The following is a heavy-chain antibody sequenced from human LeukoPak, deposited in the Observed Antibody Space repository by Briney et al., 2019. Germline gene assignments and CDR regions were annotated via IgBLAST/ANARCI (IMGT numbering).Heavy chain of an antibody. Sequence: SETLSLTCTVSGYSISSGYYWGWIRRPPGKGLEWIGSIYHSGSTYYNPSLKSRVTISVDTSKNQFSLKLRSVTAADTAVYYCARGKSRGSHIDYWGQGTLVTVSS. CDR1: GYSISSGYY. CDR2: IYHSGST. CDR3: ARGKSRGSHIDY. V-gene: IGHV4-38-2*02. D-gene: IGHD1-26*01. J-gene: IGHJ4*02.